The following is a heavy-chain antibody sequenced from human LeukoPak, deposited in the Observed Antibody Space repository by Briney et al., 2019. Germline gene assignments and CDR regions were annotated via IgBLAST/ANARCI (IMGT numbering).Heavy chain of an antibody. CDR2: IIPIFGTA. V-gene: IGHV1-69*05. D-gene: IGHD3-3*01. CDR1: GGTFSSYA. J-gene: IGHJ4*02. Sequence: SVKVSYKASGGTFSSYAISWVRQAPGQGLEWMGGIIPIFGTANYAQKFQERVTITRDMSTSTAYMELSSLRSEDTAVYYCAADPNYDYSYSPDYWGQGTLVTVSS. CDR3: AADPNYDYSYSPDY.